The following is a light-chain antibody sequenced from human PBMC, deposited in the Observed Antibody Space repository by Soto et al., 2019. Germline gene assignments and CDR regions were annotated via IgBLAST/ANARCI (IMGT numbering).Light chain of an antibody. Sequence: EIVMTQSPAILSVSPGERATLSCRASQSVSSNLAWYQQKPGQVPRLLIYGASTRATGIPARFSGSGSGSEFTPTISRLQSEDFAVYYCQQDNNWPPLFTFGPGTKVDIK. V-gene: IGKV3-15*01. J-gene: IGKJ3*01. CDR3: QQDNNWPPLFT. CDR2: GAS. CDR1: QSVSSN.